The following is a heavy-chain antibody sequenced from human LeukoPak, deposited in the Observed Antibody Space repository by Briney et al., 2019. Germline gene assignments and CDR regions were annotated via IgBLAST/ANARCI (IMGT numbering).Heavy chain of an antibody. J-gene: IGHJ3*02. V-gene: IGHV7-4-1*02. CDR1: GYTFTSYA. Sequence: ASVKVSCKASGYTFTSYAMNWVRQAPGQGLEWMGWINTNTGNPTYAQGFTGRFVFSLDTSVSTAYLQISSLKAEDTAVYYCARDHHWSGYYNAAFDIWGQGTMVTVSS. D-gene: IGHD3-3*01. CDR3: ARDHHWSGYYNAAFDI. CDR2: INTNTGNP.